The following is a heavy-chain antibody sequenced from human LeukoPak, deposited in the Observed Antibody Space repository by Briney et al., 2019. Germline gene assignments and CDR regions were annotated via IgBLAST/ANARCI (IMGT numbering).Heavy chain of an antibody. CDR3: ARDSGSSVIAYYYYYMDV. Sequence: GGSLRLSCAASGFTFSSYWMSWVRQAPGKGLEWVANIKQDGSEKYYVDSVKGRFTISRDNAKNSLYLQMNSLRAEDTAVYYCARDSGSSVIAYYYYYMDVWGKGTTVTISS. D-gene: IGHD2-2*01. CDR1: GFTFSSYW. J-gene: IGHJ6*03. V-gene: IGHV3-7*01. CDR2: IKQDGSEK.